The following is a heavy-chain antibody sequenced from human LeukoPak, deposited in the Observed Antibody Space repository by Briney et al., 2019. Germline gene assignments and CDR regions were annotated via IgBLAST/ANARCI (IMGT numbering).Heavy chain of an antibody. CDR3: ARGLGSGSAYAMDA. Sequence: PSETLSLTCGVYGGSFSGYHWSWIRQPPGKGLEWIGEINHSGSTNYNPSLKSRVTLSEDTSKNQFSLKVSSVTAADTAVYYCARGLGSGSAYAMDAWGQGTTVTVSS. CDR2: INHSGST. V-gene: IGHV4-34*01. CDR1: GGSFSGYH. J-gene: IGHJ6*02. D-gene: IGHD3-10*01.